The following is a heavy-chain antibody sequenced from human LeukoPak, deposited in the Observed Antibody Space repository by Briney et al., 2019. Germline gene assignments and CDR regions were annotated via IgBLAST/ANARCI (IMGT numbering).Heavy chain of an antibody. D-gene: IGHD5-18*01. J-gene: IGHJ4*02. V-gene: IGHV3-23*01. CDR2: ISGSGGST. CDR1: GFTFSSYA. CDR3: AKGPVRYSYGSPFDY. Sequence: GGSLRLYCVASGFTFSSYAMNWVRQAPGKGLEWVSAISGSGGSTNYADSVKGRFTISRDNSKNTLYLQMNSLRAEDTAVYYCAKGPVRYSYGSPFDYWGQGTLVTVSS.